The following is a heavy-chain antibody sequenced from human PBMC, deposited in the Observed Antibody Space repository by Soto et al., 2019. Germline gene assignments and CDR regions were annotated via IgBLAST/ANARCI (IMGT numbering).Heavy chain of an antibody. J-gene: IGHJ5*02. CDR3: ARAKYYGTGTYLPWFDP. CDR1: GFRFSNSN. V-gene: IGHV3-48*01. D-gene: IGHD3-10*01. Sequence: EGQLVESGGGLVQPGGSLRRSCAASGFRFSNSNINWVRQAPGKGREGISYISSSRDTIFYGDSVEGRFTISRDNDKNSLYLQMNSLRAEDTAVYHCARAKYYGTGTYLPWFDPWGQGTRVTVSS. CDR2: ISSSRDTI.